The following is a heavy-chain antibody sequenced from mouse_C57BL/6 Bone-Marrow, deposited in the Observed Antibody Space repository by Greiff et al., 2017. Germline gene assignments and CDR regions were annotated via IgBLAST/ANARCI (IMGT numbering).Heavy chain of an antibody. Sequence: EVQRVESGPELVKPGASVKISCKASGYSFTDYNMNWVKQSNVQSLEWIGVINPNDGTTSYDQKFKGKATLTVDQSSSTAYMQLNSLTSEGSAVYDWTRSSICSWFAYWGQGTLVTVSA. CDR2: INPNDGTT. D-gene: IGHD2-3*01. J-gene: IGHJ3*01. CDR1: GYSFTDYN. V-gene: IGHV1-39*01. CDR3: TRSSICSWFAY.